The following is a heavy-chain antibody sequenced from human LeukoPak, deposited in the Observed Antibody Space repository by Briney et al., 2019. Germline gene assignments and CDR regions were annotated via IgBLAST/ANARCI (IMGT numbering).Heavy chain of an antibody. CDR1: GYTFTSYG. CDR3: ARSGQWLRSSYDAFDI. V-gene: IGHV1-18*01. CDR2: ISAYNGNT. Sequence: ASVKVSCKASGYTFTSYGISWVRQAPGQGLEWMGWISAYNGNTNYAQKLQGRVTMTTDTSTSTAYMELRSLRSDDTAVYYCARSGQWLRSSYDAFDIWGQGTMVTVSS. D-gene: IGHD6-19*01. J-gene: IGHJ3*02.